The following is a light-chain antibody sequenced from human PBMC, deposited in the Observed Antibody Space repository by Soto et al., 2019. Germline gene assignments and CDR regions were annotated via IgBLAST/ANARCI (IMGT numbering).Light chain of an antibody. Sequence: EIVMTQSPATLSVSPGERATLSCRASQSVSSNLAWYQQKPGQAPRLLIYGASTSATGIPARFSGSGSGTEFTLTISSLQSEDFAVYYCQQYNNWPSWTFGQGTKLEIK. V-gene: IGKV3-15*01. CDR2: GAS. CDR3: QQYNNWPSWT. CDR1: QSVSSN. J-gene: IGKJ2*02.